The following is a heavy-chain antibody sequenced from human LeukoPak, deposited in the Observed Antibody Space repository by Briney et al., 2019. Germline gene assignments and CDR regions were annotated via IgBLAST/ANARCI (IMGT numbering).Heavy chain of an antibody. CDR3: AKDSAAAYDY. Sequence: DSIQGRFTISRDNAENSLYLQMNSLRAEDTAVYYCAKDSAAAYDYWGQGTLVTVSS. J-gene: IGHJ4*02. D-gene: IGHD6-13*01. V-gene: IGHV3-21*04.